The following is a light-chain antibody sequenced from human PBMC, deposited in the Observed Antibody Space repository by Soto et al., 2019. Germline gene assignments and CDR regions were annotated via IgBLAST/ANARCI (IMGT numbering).Light chain of an antibody. V-gene: IGKV1-12*01. CDR3: QQDRRFPIT. CDR2: AAS. CDR1: QYISNW. Sequence: DIQMTQSPSSVSASVGDRVTISCRASQYISNWLAWYQQKPGEAPKFLIYAASNLQSGVPSKFSGSGSGTDFTLTISSLQPEDFAVYYCQQDRRFPITFGQGTRLEIK. J-gene: IGKJ5*01.